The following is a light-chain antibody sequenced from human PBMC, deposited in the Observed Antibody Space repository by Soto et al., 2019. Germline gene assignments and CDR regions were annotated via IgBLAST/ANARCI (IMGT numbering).Light chain of an antibody. CDR3: QTWGTGIGV. CDR1: SGHSSNA. Sequence: VLTQSPSASASLGASVKLTCTLSSGHSSNAIAWHQQQPEKGPRYLMKLNSDGSHSKGDGIPDRFSGSSSGAERYLTISSLQSEDEADYYCQTWGTGIGVFGGGTQLTVL. V-gene: IGLV4-69*01. CDR2: LNSDGSH. J-gene: IGLJ2*01.